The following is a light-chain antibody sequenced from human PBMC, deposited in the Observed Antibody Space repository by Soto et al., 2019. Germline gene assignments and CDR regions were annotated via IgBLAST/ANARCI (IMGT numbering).Light chain of an antibody. Sequence: QSALTQPASVSGSPGQSITISCSGTSSDVVNYNFVSWYQQHPGKAPKLVIYEVSNRPSGVSSRFSGSKSGNTASLTISGLQVEEEAYYYCNSYSSTTRVTFGGGTKVTVL. J-gene: IGLJ2*01. CDR3: NSYSSTTRVT. V-gene: IGLV2-14*01. CDR2: EVS. CDR1: SSDVVNYNF.